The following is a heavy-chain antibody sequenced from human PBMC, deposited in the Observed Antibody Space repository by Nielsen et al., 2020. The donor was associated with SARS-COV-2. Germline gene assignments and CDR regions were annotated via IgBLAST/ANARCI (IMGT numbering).Heavy chain of an antibody. Sequence: GGSLRLSCAASGFTFSSYGMHWVRQAPGKGLEWVAVISYDGSNKYYADSAKGRFTISRDNSKNTLYLQMNSLRAEDTAVYYCAKDLSSSFPPLYYYYYGMDVWGQGTTVTVSS. V-gene: IGHV3-30*18. J-gene: IGHJ6*02. CDR2: ISYDGSNK. D-gene: IGHD6-13*01. CDR3: AKDLSSSFPPLYYYYYGMDV. CDR1: GFTFSSYG.